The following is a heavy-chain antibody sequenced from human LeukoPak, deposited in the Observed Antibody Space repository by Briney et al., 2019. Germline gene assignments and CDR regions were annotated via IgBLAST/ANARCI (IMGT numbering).Heavy chain of an antibody. Sequence: GGSLRLSCAASGLTFSSLGMCWVRQAPGKGLEWVSMITSSGGSTFYEESVKGRFTISRDNSKNTLYLQMNSLRAEDTAVYYCAKRVPDAMTGMDVWGQGTTVTVSS. V-gene: IGHV3-23*01. D-gene: IGHD2-2*01. J-gene: IGHJ6*02. CDR1: GLTFSSLG. CDR3: AKRVPDAMTGMDV. CDR2: ITSSGGST.